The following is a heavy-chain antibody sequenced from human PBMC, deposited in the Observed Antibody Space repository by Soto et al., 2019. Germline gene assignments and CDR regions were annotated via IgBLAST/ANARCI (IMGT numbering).Heavy chain of an antibody. CDR1: VGTFISYA. CDR3: ASIFRWSGYQDYYYYGMDV. CDR2: IIPIFDTA. D-gene: IGHD3-3*01. Sequence: SVKVSCKSSVGTFISYAISCVRQAPGQGLEKMGGIIPIFDTADYAQKFQVRVTITADESTSTADMELSSLRSEDTAVYYCASIFRWSGYQDYYYYGMDVWGQGTTVTVSS. J-gene: IGHJ6*02. V-gene: IGHV1-69*13.